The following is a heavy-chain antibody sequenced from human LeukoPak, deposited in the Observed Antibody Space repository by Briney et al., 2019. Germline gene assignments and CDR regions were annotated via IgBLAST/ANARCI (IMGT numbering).Heavy chain of an antibody. D-gene: IGHD6-13*01. CDR1: GGTFSSCA. CDR3: ARGRSSSWEVLYYYYMDV. J-gene: IGHJ6*03. V-gene: IGHV1-69*06. Sequence: ASVKVSCKASGGTFSSCAISWVRQAPGQGLEWMGGIIPIFGTANYAQKFQGRVTITADKSTSTAYMELSSLRSEDTAVYYCARGRSSSWEVLYYYYMDVWGKGTTVTVSS. CDR2: IIPIFGTA.